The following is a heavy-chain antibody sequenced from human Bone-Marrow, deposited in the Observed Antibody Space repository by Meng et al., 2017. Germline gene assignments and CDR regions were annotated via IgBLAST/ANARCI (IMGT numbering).Heavy chain of an antibody. J-gene: IGHJ2*01. V-gene: IGHV4-31*03. Sequence: SETLSLTCTVSGGSISSGGYYCSWIRQHPGKGLEWIGYIYYSGSTYYNPSLKSRVTISVDTSKNQFSLKLSSVTAADMAVYYCARRMGYDFWSGYYPLDHWYFDLWGRGTLVTVSS. CDR3: ARRMGYDFWSGYYPLDHWYFDL. CDR2: IYYSGST. CDR1: GGSISSGGYY. D-gene: IGHD3-3*01.